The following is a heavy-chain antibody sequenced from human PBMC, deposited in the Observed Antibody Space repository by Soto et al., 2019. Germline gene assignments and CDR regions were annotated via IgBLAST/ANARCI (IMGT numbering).Heavy chain of an antibody. V-gene: IGHV3-48*03. CDR3: VRDDEFDYSDSNFDH. D-gene: IGHD1-26*01. CDR2: ITAGGAGT. J-gene: IGHJ4*02. CDR1: GFSFRNNE. Sequence: EVQLVESGGDLVQPGGSLSLSCAASGFSFRNNEMNWVRQAPGKGLERVAFITAGGAGTYYAGSARGRFTVPRDNVKNSLHLKRHSQSVEDTAVYYWVRDDEFDYSDSNFDHWGLGTLVTVSS.